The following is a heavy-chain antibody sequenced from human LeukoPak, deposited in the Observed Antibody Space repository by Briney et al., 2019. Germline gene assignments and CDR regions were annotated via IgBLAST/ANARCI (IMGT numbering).Heavy chain of an antibody. Sequence: TGGSLRLSCAASGFTVSSNYMSWVRQAPGKGLEWVSVIYSGGSTYYADSVRGRFTISRDDSKNTLYLQMNSLRAEDTAVYYCARGPDRVGAFDIWGQGTMVTVSS. CDR1: GFTVSSNY. V-gene: IGHV3-53*01. CDR2: IYSGGST. CDR3: ARGPDRVGAFDI. D-gene: IGHD5-12*01. J-gene: IGHJ3*02.